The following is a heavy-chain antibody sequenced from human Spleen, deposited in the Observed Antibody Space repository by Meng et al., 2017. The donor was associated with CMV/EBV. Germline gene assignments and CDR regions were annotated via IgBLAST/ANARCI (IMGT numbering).Heavy chain of an antibody. J-gene: IGHJ6*02. Sequence: GGSLRLSCAASGFTFSNHAMSWVRQAPGKGLEWISGISNSGGRTYNVDSVKGRFTISRDNSKNTLYLQMNSLRAEDTAAYYCAKDLSRYYYYFGMDAWGQGTTVTVSS. D-gene: IGHD6-13*01. CDR1: GFTFSNHA. CDR2: ISNSGGRT. CDR3: AKDLSRYYYYFGMDA. V-gene: IGHV3-23*01.